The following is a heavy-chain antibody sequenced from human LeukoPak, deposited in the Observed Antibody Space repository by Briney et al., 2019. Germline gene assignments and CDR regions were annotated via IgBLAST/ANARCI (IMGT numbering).Heavy chain of an antibody. CDR2: ISPNNGDT. J-gene: IGHJ4*02. Sequence: GASVKVSCKPSGYTFTDSYIHWVRQAPGVGLQWMGWISPNNGDTKYAEDFQGRVTMTRDTSISTAYMELSRLRSDDTAVYYCARDLELGYCSGVSNYWGQGTLVTVSS. CDR1: GYTFTDSY. D-gene: IGHD2-15*01. CDR3: ARDLELGYCSGVSNY. V-gene: IGHV1-2*02.